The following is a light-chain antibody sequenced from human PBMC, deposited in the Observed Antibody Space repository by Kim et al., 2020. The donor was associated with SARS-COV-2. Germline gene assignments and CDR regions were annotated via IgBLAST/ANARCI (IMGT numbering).Light chain of an antibody. CDR2: TAS. J-gene: IGKJ1*01. CDR1: EYISTH. Sequence: DIQMTQSPSSLSASVGDTVTIACRASEYISTHLNWYQHKPGKAPKLLIYTASTLHTGVPSRFSGSGSGADFTLTISSLQPEDFVTYYCQHSYTPPWTFGHGTKVDIK. CDR3: QHSYTPPWT. V-gene: IGKV1-39*01.